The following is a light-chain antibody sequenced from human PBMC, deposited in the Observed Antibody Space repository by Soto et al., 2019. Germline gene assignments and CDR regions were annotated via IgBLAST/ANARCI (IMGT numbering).Light chain of an antibody. V-gene: IGLV2-14*01. CDR2: DVS. J-gene: IGLJ1*01. CDR3: ASYTTTFSYV. Sequence: ALTQPASVSGSPGQSITISCTGTSSDVGGYNYVSWYQQHPGKAPKLMIYDVSARPSGVSNRFSGSKSGNTASLTISGLQADDEADYYCASYTTTFSYVFGSGTKVTVL. CDR1: SSDVGGYNY.